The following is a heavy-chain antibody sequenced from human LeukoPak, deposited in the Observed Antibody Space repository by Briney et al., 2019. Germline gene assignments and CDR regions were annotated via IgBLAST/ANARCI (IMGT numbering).Heavy chain of an antibody. CDR2: IYYSGST. J-gene: IGHJ4*02. CDR1: GGSISSSSYY. Sequence: PSETLSLTCTVSGGSISSSSYYWGWIRQPPGEGLEWIGSIYYSGSTYYNPSLKSRVTISVDTSTNQFSLKLSSVTAADTAVYYCATFAGLRITMVRGVIDYWGQGTLVTVSS. D-gene: IGHD3-10*01. CDR3: ATFAGLRITMVRGVIDY. V-gene: IGHV4-39*07.